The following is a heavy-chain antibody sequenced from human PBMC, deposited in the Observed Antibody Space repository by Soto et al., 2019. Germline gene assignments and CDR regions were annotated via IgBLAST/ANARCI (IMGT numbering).Heavy chain of an antibody. CDR3: ASLFWSGYYPDY. J-gene: IGHJ4*02. D-gene: IGHD3-3*01. Sequence: GSLRLSCAASGFTFSSYAMSWVRQPPGKGLEWIGYIYYSGSTNYNPSLKSRVTISVDTSKNQFSLKLSSVTAADTAVYYCASLFWSGYYPDYWGQGTLVTVSS. CDR2: IYYSGST. V-gene: IGHV4-59*08. CDR1: GFTFSSYA.